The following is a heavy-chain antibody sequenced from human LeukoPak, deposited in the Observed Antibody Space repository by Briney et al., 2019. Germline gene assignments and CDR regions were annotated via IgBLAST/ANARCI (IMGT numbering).Heavy chain of an antibody. CDR2: IYHSGHT. CDR3: ARHPFQYPFDH. J-gene: IGHJ5*02. V-gene: IGHV4-59*08. CDR1: GASVSSDY. D-gene: IGHD2/OR15-2a*01. Sequence: LETLSLTCTVSGASVSSDYWSWIRQSPGKGLEWIGYIYHSGHTMSNPSLKSRVSLSLDTSNNQFSLKLSSVTAADTAVYYCARHPFQYPFDHWGQGTVVSVSS.